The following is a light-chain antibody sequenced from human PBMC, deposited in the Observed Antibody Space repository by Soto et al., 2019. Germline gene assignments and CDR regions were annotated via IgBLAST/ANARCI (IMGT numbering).Light chain of an antibody. CDR3: QQYESYSPLT. J-gene: IGKJ4*01. CDR2: DAY. Sequence: DLQMTQSPSTLSASIGDRVTITCRASESISSWLAWYQQKPGKAPKLLIYDAYSLESGVPSRFSGRRSGTEFTLTIAGLQPEDFATYYCQQYESYSPLTFGGGTKVDIK. CDR1: ESISSW. V-gene: IGKV1-5*01.